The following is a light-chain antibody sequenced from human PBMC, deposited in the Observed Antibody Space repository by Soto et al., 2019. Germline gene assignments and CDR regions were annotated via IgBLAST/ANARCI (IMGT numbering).Light chain of an antibody. CDR1: QDVRAG. J-gene: IGKJ1*01. CDR3: QQYDVWPVT. V-gene: IGKV3-15*01. Sequence: EIVLTQSPATLSVSPGGRATLSCRASQDVRAGLASYQQKPGQPPRLLIHGASTRATGIPARFSGSGSGTEFTLTISSLLSEDIGAYFCQQYDVWPVTFGQGT. CDR2: GAS.